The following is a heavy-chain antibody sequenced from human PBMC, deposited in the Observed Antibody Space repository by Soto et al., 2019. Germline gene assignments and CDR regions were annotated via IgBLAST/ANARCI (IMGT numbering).Heavy chain of an antibody. J-gene: IGHJ4*02. V-gene: IGHV1-58*01. CDR3: AADSRAYSSSFNPA. CDR2: IVVGSGNT. D-gene: IGHD6-6*01. CDR1: GFTFTSSA. Sequence: SVKVSCKASGFTFTSSAVQWVRQARGQRLEWIGWIVVGSGNTNYAQKFQERVTITRDMSTSTAYMELSSLRSEDTAVYYCAADSRAYSSSFNPAWGQGTLVTSPQ.